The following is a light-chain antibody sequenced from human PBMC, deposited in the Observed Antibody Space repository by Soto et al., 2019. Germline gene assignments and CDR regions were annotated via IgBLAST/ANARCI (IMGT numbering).Light chain of an antibody. CDR3: QQYNNWTPPYT. CDR1: QSVSSN. CDR2: GAS. J-gene: IGKJ2*01. V-gene: IGKV3-15*01. Sequence: EIVMTQSPATLSVSPGERATLSCRASQSVSSNLAWYQQKPGQAPRLLIYGASTRATGIPARFSGSESGTEFTLTISSLQSEDFAVYYCQQYNNWTPPYTFGQGTKLEIK.